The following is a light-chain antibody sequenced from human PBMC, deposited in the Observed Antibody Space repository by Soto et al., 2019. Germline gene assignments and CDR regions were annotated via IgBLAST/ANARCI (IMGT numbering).Light chain of an antibody. CDR2: AAS. Sequence: DIQMTQSPSSLSASVGDRVTITCRASQSISSYLNWYQQKVGKAPKLLIYAASSLQRGVPSRFSGSGSGTDFALTISSLQPEDFATYYCQQSFSTPRTFGQGTKLEIK. CDR1: QSISSY. CDR3: QQSFSTPRT. V-gene: IGKV1-39*01. J-gene: IGKJ2*02.